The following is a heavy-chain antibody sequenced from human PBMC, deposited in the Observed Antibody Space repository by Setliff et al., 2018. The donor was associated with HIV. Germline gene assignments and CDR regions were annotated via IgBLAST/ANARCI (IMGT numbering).Heavy chain of an antibody. CDR3: ARVSPYGSGSYSYRPYYYYYYYMDV. J-gene: IGHJ6*03. D-gene: IGHD3-10*01. Sequence: KPSETLSLTCTVSGGSISTSRYYWGWIRQPPGKGLEWIGSINYRGNTYYNPSLKSRAAISVDTSKNQISLKLSSVTAADTAVYYCARVSPYGSGSYSYRPYYYYYYYMDVWGKGTTVTVSS. CDR2: INYRGNT. V-gene: IGHV4-39*01. CDR1: GGSISTSRYY.